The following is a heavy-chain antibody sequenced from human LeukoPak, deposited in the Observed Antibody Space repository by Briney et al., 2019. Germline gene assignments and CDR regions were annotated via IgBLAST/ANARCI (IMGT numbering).Heavy chain of an antibody. Sequence: GGSLRLSCAASGFTFSSYAMSWVRQAPGKGLEWVSGISGSGGSTYYADSVKGRFTISRDNSKNTLFLQMNSLRAEDTAIYYCAKALISGYYYWYFDYWGQGTLVTVS. CDR3: AKALISGYYYWYFDY. CDR2: ISGSGGST. D-gene: IGHD3-22*01. V-gene: IGHV3-23*01. CDR1: GFTFSSYA. J-gene: IGHJ4*02.